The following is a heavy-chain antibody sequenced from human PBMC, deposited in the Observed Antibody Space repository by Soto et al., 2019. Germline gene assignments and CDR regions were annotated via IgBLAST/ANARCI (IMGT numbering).Heavy chain of an antibody. D-gene: IGHD6-13*01. CDR1: GFTFSSYA. CDR2: ISGSGGRT. J-gene: IGHJ4*02. CDR3: AMGESSSWYGY. Sequence: GGSLRLSCAASGFTFSSYAMSWVRQAPGKGLEWVSAISGSGGRTYYADSVKGRFTISRVNSKNTLYLQMNSLRAEDTAVYYCAMGESSSWYGYWGQGTLVTVSS. V-gene: IGHV3-23*01.